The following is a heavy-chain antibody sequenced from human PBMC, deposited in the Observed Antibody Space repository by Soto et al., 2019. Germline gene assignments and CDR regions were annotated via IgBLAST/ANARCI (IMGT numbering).Heavy chain of an antibody. CDR3: AREPKRGLFNY. V-gene: IGHV1-69*06. CDR2: IIPIFGTA. D-gene: IGHD3-16*01. J-gene: IGHJ4*02. CDR1: GGTFSSYA. Sequence: QVQLVQSGAEVKKPGYSVKVSCKASGGTFSSYAISWVRQDTGQGLEWMGGIIPIFGTAHYAQKFQGRVTITADKYTRTAYMELISLRSEDTAVYYCAREPKRGLFNYWGQGTLVTVSS.